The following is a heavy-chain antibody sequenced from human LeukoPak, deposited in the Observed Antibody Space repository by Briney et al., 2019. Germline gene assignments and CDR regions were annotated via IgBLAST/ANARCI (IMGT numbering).Heavy chain of an antibody. CDR2: INAASNVI. J-gene: IGHJ4*02. CDR3: TRRAPSHDFDS. V-gene: IGHV3-21*01. CDR1: GFTFSTHS. Sequence: PGGSLRLSCAASGFTFSTHSMNWVRQAPGKGLEWVSAINAASNVIYYAESVKGRFTISRDNAKNSLFLQMNSLRPEDTALYYCTRRAPSHDFDSWGQGTLVTVSS.